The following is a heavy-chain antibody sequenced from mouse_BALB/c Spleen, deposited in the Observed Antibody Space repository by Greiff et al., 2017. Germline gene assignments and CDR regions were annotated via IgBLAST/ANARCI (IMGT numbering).Heavy chain of an antibody. CDR2: IDPENGNT. D-gene: IGHD1-1*01. J-gene: IGHJ4*01. CDR1: GFNIKDTY. Sequence: VQLQQSGAELVKPGASVKLSCTASGFNIKDTYMHWVKQRPEQGLEWIGRIDPENGNTIYDPKFQGKASITADTSSNTAYLQLSSLTSEDTAVYYCATIDDPTTGAMDYWGQGTSVTVSS. V-gene: IGHV14-3*02. CDR3: ATIDDPTTGAMDY.